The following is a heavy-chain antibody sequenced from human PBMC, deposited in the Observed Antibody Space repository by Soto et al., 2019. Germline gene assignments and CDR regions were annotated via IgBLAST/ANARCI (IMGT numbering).Heavy chain of an antibody. D-gene: IGHD2-8*01. CDR3: ARDLGLLKSMFDY. CDR1: GFSFNSFN. V-gene: IGHV3-21*01. Sequence: PGGSLRLSCLASGFSFNSFNMNWIRRAPGRGLEWVASISVSGDNIYYGDSMQGRFTISRDNSKRSVFQDLNSLRVEDTAVYYCARDLGLLKSMFDYWGQGTLVTVSS. J-gene: IGHJ4*02. CDR2: ISVSGDNI.